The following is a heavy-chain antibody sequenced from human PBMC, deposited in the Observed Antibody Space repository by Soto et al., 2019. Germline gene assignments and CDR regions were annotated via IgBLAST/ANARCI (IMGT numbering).Heavy chain of an antibody. CDR3: ARRGSRLSVAVAAFDY. Sequence: SETLSLTCTVSGGSISGYYWSWFRQPPGKGLEWIGYIYYSGSTNYNPSLKSRVTISVDTSKNHFSLKLTSVTAADTAVYFCARRGSRLSVAVAAFDYWSQGTLVTVSS. V-gene: IGHV4-59*08. D-gene: IGHD6-19*01. CDR1: GGSISGYY. J-gene: IGHJ4*02. CDR2: IYYSGST.